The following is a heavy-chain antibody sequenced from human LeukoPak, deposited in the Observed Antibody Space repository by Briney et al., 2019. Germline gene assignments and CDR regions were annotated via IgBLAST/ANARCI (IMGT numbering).Heavy chain of an antibody. Sequence: SETLSLTCTVSGGSISSSSYYWGWIRQPPGKGLEWIGSIYYSGSTYYNPSLKSRVTISVDTSKNQFSLKLSSVTAADTAVYYCARDGYPITMIVVVTYAFDIWGQGTMVTVSS. CDR1: GGSISSSSYY. D-gene: IGHD3-22*01. V-gene: IGHV4-39*07. J-gene: IGHJ3*02. CDR2: IYYSGST. CDR3: ARDGYPITMIVVVTYAFDI.